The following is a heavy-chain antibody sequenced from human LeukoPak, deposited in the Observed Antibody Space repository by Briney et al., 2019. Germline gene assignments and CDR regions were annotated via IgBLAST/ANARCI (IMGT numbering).Heavy chain of an antibody. D-gene: IGHD5-18*01. V-gene: IGHV4-34*01. CDR3: ARGAYSDGYRRTRGDWFDP. J-gene: IGHJ5*02. CDR2: INHSGST. Sequence: SETLSLTCAVSGGSFSGYYWSWIRQPPGKGLEWIGEINHSGSTNYNPSLKSRVTISVDTSKNQFSLKLTSVTAAGTAVYYRARGAYSDGYRRTRGDWFDPSGQGTLVTVSS. CDR1: GGSFSGYY.